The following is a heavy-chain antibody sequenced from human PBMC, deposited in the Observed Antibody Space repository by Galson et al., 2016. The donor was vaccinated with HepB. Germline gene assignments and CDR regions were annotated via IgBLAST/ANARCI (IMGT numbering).Heavy chain of an antibody. V-gene: IGHV3-30*18. J-gene: IGHJ4*02. CDR3: AKRHEYCPPVGCSVDY. D-gene: IGHD2/OR15-2a*01. CDR1: GFTFSSYS. CDR2: DSMDGRRK. Sequence: SLRLSCAASGFTFSSYSMNWVRQVPGKGLEWVAADSMDGRRKFYSDSVKGRFTISRDNSNNMLFLQMDSLRPDDTAVYYCAKRHEYCPPVGCSVDYWGQGTLVSVSS.